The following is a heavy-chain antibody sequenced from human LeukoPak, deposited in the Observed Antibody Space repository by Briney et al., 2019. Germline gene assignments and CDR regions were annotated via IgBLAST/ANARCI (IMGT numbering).Heavy chain of an antibody. Sequence: GGSLRLSCAASGFTFSSYAMSWARQAPGKGLEWVSAISGSGGSTYYADSVKGRFTISRDNSKNTLYLQMNSLRAEDTAVYYCAKAPSASSSWRRYFDYWGQGTLVTVSS. V-gene: IGHV3-23*01. D-gene: IGHD6-13*01. CDR2: ISGSGGST. CDR3: AKAPSASSSWRRYFDY. CDR1: GFTFSSYA. J-gene: IGHJ4*02.